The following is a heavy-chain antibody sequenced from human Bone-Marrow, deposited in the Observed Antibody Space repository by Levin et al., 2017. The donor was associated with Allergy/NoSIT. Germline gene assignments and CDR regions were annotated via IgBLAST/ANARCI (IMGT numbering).Heavy chain of an antibody. CDR2: TCSGGGFSCT. V-gene: IGHV3-23*01. D-gene: IGHD3-10*01. CDR1: GCTFSVA. J-gene: IGHJ4*02. CDR3: AVMLRGVSTGQFDH. Sequence: GESLKISCICSGCTFSVAMSWVRQSPGKGLEWVSSTCSGGGFSCTYYADSVRGRFSMSKDESNNTSWLQMNSLRVEDTAVYYCAVMLRGVSTGQFDHWGQGTLVGVSS.